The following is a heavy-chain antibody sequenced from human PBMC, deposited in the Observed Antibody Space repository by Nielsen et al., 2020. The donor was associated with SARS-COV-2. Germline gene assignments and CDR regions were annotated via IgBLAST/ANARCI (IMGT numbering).Heavy chain of an antibody. CDR1: GYSFTSYW. CDR2: IYPGDSDT. V-gene: IGHV5-51*01. CDR3: ASNYDSSGYYYDSLVAY. Sequence: GESLKISCKGSGYSFTSYWIGWVRQMPGKGLEWMGIIYPGDSDTRYSPSFQGQVTISADKTISTAYLQWSSLKASDTAVYFCASNYDSSGYYYDSLVAYWGQGTVVTVSS. J-gene: IGHJ4*02. D-gene: IGHD3-22*01.